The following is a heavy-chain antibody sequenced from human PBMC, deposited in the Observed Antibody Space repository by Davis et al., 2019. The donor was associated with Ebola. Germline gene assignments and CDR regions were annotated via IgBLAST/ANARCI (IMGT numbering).Heavy chain of an antibody. V-gene: IGHV3-23*01. CDR3: AKDENYDFWSGYPHDAFDI. CDR1: GFTFSSYA. J-gene: IGHJ3*02. Sequence: GESLKISCTASGFTFSSYAMSWVRQAPGKGLEWVSAISGSGGSTYYADSVKGRFTISRDNSKNTLYLQMNSLRAEDTAIYYCAKDENYDFWSGYPHDAFDIWGQGTMVTVSS. D-gene: IGHD3-3*01. CDR2: ISGSGGST.